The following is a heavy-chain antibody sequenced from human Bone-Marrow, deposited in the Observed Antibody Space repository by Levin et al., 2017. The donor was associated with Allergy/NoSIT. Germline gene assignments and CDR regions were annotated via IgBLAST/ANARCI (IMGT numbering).Heavy chain of an antibody. Sequence: PGGSLRLSCETSGFTFTDYWIHWVRQAPGKGLVWVSQVNPDGRTTNYGDPVKGRFTVSRDNAKATAYLEMNSLRVEDTAVYYCARVRYGFVWGRGTLVTVSS. CDR3: ARVRYGFV. J-gene: IGHJ4*02. CDR2: VNPDGRTT. CDR1: GFTFTDYW. D-gene: IGHD4-17*01. V-gene: IGHV3-74*01.